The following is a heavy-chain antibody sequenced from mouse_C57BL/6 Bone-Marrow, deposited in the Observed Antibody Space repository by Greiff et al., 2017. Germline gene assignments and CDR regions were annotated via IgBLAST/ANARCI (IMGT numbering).Heavy chain of an antibody. V-gene: IGHV1-55*01. J-gene: IGHJ2*01. CDR1: GYTFTSYW. Sequence: QVQLKQPGAELVKPGASVKMSCKASGYTFTSYWITWVKQRPGQGLEWIGDIYPGSGSTNYNEKFKSKATLTVDTSSSTAYMQLSSLTSEDSAVDNCSRNLIYYELDYWGQGTALTVSS. CDR2: IYPGSGST. CDR3: SRNLIYYELDY. D-gene: IGHD2-4*01.